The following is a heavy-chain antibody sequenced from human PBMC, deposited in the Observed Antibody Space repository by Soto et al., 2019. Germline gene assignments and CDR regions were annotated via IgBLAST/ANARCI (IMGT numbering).Heavy chain of an antibody. D-gene: IGHD2-15*01. V-gene: IGHV4-59*08. CDR3: ARSCSSATCALDY. CDR2: IYYTGST. J-gene: IGHJ4*02. CDR1: GDSINTYY. Sequence: ASETLSLTCTVPGDSINTYYWSWIRQPPGKGLESIGYIYYTGSTKYNPSLKSRDTISVDTSKNQFSLKLSSVTAADTAVYYCARSCSSATCALDYWGQGTLVTVSS.